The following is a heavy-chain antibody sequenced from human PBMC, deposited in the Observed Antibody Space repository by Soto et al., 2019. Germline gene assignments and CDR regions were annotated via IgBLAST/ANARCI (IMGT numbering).Heavy chain of an antibody. V-gene: IGHV3-74*01. D-gene: IGHD1-7*01. Sequence: PGGSLRLSCAVSGFTFDDNAMHWVRQAPGKGLVWVSRINSDGTTINYADSVRGRFTISRDNAKNTLYLQMNSLTADDTAVYYCATAGNYRFDNWGQGTLVTVSS. J-gene: IGHJ4*02. CDR1: GFTFDDNA. CDR2: INSDGTTI. CDR3: ATAGNYRFDN.